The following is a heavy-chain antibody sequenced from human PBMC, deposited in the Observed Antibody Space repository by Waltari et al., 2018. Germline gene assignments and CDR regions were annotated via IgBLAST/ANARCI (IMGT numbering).Heavy chain of an antibody. J-gene: IGHJ4*02. Sequence: EVQLVASGVGLVQPGECPRLTCVAYGCLGSNAWMSWVSQAQGKGRGWVASIKEDESQRYYFASVNGRFTISRDNAKNSLYLQMTSLRVEDTAVFYCVKGGGNFHSWGQGTLVTVS. CDR2: IKEDESQR. D-gene: IGHD1-1*01. V-gene: IGHV3-7*03. CDR1: GCLGSNAW. CDR3: VKGGGNFHS.